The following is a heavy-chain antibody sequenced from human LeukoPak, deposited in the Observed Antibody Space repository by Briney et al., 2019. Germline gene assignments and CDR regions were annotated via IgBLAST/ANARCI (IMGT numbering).Heavy chain of an antibody. CDR1: GGSISSSSYY. CDR2: IYYSGST. Sequence: PSETLSLTCTVSGGSISSSSYYWGWIRQPPGKGLEWIGSIYYSGSTYYNPSLKSRVTISVDTSKNQFSLKLSSVTAADTAVYYCARLPVEKAITMVRGVIGAFDIWGQGAMVTVSS. V-gene: IGHV4-39*01. D-gene: IGHD3-10*01. CDR3: ARLPVEKAITMVRGVIGAFDI. J-gene: IGHJ3*02.